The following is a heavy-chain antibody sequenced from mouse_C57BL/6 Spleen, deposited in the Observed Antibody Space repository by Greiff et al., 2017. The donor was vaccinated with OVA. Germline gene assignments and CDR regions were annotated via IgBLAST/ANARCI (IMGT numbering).Heavy chain of an antibody. CDR2: ISSGGDYI. CDR3: TRDGGDEGAMDY. Sequence: EVKLQESGEGLVKPGGSLKLSCAASGFTFSSYAMSWVRQTPEKRLEWVAYISSGGDYIYYADTVKGRFTISRANARNTLYLQMRSLKSEDTAMDNCTRDGGDEGAMDYWGQGTSVTVSA. D-gene: IGHD2-13*01. V-gene: IGHV5-9-1*02. CDR1: GFTFSSYA. J-gene: IGHJ4*01.